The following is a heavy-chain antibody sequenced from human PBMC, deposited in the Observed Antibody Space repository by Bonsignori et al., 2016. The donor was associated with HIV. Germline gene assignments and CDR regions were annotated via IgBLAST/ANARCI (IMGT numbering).Heavy chain of an antibody. D-gene: IGHD6-19*01. CDR1: GFTLGSYA. Sequence: GGSLRLSCAASGFTLGSYAMHWIRQAPGKGLAWVALISYDGSDKYYADSVKGRFTISRDNFENTLYLQMDSLRPDDTAIYYCARDSQWLGASFFDYWGQGTLVTVSS. V-gene: IGHV3-30-3*01. CDR2: ISYDGSDK. CDR3: ARDSQWLGASFFDY. J-gene: IGHJ4*01.